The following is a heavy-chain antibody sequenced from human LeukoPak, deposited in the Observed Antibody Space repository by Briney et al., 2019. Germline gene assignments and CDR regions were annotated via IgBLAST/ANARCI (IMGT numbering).Heavy chain of an antibody. J-gene: IGHJ5*02. V-gene: IGHV1-18*01. CDR3: ARDRDYDFWSGYYTGLWFDP. CDR2: ISAYNGNT. Sequence: ASVKVSCKASGYTFTSYGISWVRQAPGQGLEWMGWISAYNGNTNYAQKLQGRVTMTTDTSTSTAYMELRSLRSDDTAVYYCARDRDYDFWSGYYTGLWFDPWGQGTLVTVSS. D-gene: IGHD3-3*01. CDR1: GYTFTSYG.